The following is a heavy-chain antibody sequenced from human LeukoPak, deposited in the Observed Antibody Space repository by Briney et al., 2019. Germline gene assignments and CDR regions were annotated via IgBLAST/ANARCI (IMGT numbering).Heavy chain of an antibody. Sequence: PGGSLRLSCAASGFTFSSYAMSWVRQAPGKGLEFVSAITSDGDTYYAKSVRGRFTISRDNSKNTLFLQMGSLGTEDMGVYYCLLGWDYWGQGALVSVSS. D-gene: IGHD7-27*01. J-gene: IGHJ4*02. V-gene: IGHV3-64*01. CDR1: GFTFSSYA. CDR2: ITSDGDT. CDR3: LLGWDY.